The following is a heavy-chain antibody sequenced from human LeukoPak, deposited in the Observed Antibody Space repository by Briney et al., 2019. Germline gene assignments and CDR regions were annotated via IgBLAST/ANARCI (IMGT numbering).Heavy chain of an antibody. V-gene: IGHV5-51*01. Sequence: TGESLKISCKGSGDSFTSYWIGWVRQMPGKGLEWMGIIYPGDSDTRYSPSFQGQVTIPADKSISTAYLQWSSLKASDTAMYYCARQHYYYDSSGYYNDAFDIWGQGTMVTVSS. CDR3: ARQHYYYDSSGYYNDAFDI. CDR2: IYPGDSDT. J-gene: IGHJ3*02. D-gene: IGHD3-22*01. CDR1: GDSFTSYW.